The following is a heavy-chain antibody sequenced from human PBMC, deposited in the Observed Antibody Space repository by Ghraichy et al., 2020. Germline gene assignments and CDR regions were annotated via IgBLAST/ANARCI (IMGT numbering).Heavy chain of an antibody. V-gene: IGHV3-30*18. J-gene: IGHJ6*02. D-gene: IGHD3-10*01. CDR1: GFTFSNYG. Sequence: GGSLRLSCAASGFTFSNYGMHWVRQAPGKGLEWVAVISYDGSNKYYADSVKGRFTISRDNSKNTLYLQMNSLRAEDTAVYYCAKDSGGSGSYYYYYYGMDVWGQGTTVTVSS. CDR3: AKDSGGSGSYYYYYYGMDV. CDR2: ISYDGSNK.